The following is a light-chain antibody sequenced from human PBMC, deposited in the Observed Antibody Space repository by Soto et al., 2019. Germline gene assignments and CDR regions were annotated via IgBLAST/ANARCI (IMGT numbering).Light chain of an antibody. V-gene: IGKV3-15*01. CDR3: HQYNDWPLT. Sequence: EIVMTQSPATLSVSPGEGATLSSRASQSVSTDLAWYRQKPGQAPRLLIYGASSRAPDIPARFSGSGSGTEFTLTISRLQSEDFAVYYCHQYNDWPLTFGGGTKVDIK. CDR1: QSVSTD. J-gene: IGKJ4*01. CDR2: GAS.